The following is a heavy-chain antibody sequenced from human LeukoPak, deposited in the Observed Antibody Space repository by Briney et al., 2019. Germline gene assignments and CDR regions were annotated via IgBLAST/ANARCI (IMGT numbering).Heavy chain of an antibody. CDR3: AKDADGSSWRGFDY. CDR2: IWYDGSNK. J-gene: IGHJ4*02. CDR1: GFTFSSYG. D-gene: IGHD6-13*01. V-gene: IGHV3-30*02. Sequence: QSGGSLRLSCAASGFTFSSYGMHWVRQAPGKGLEWVAVIWYDGSNKYYADSVKGRFTISRDNSKNTLYLQMNSLRAEDTALYYCAKDADGSSWRGFDYWGQGTLVTVSS.